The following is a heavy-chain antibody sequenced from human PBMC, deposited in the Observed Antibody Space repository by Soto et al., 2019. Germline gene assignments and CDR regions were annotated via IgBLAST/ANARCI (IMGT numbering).Heavy chain of an antibody. V-gene: IGHV1-2*02. CDR3: ARQGKSYIAPRDSYCMDV. J-gene: IGHJ6*02. Sequence: ASVKVSCKSSGYPFINYFMHWVRQAPGQGLEWMGWINPQSGETFYARKFQGRVTMTRDRSIYTVFMDLTRLTSKDTALYFCARQGKSYIAPRDSYCMDVWGLGTSVTVSS. CDR2: INPQSGET. D-gene: IGHD2-21*02. CDR1: GYPFINYF.